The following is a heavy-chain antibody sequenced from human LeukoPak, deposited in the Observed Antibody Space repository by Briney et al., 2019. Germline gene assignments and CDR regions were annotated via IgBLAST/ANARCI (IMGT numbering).Heavy chain of an antibody. Sequence: PGGSLRLSCAASGFTFSSYAMSWVRQAPGKGLEWVSAISGSGGSTYYADSVKGRFTISRDNSKNTLYLQMNSLRAEDTAVYYCARGLWDGINPDAFDIWGQGTMVTVSS. D-gene: IGHD1-26*01. V-gene: IGHV3-23*01. J-gene: IGHJ3*02. CDR2: ISGSGGST. CDR1: GFTFSSYA. CDR3: ARGLWDGINPDAFDI.